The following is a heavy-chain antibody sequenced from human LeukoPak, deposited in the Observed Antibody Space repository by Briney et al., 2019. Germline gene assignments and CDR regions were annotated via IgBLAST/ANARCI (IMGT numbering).Heavy chain of an antibody. Sequence: PGGSLRLSCAASGFTFSSYTMNWVRQAPGKGLEWVSYISSNSSSIDYADSVKGRFTISRDSAKNSLYLQMNSLRAEDTAVYYCARDHHRRLYDSQVRDPFDLWRQGTMVTVSS. J-gene: IGHJ3*01. D-gene: IGHD3-22*01. CDR2: ISSNSSSI. CDR3: ARDHHRRLYDSQVRDPFDL. V-gene: IGHV3-48*01. CDR1: GFTFSSYT.